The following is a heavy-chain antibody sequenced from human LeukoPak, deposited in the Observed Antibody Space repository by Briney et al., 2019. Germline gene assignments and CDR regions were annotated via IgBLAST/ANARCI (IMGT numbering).Heavy chain of an antibody. CDR3: ARDHSPYGMDV. D-gene: IGHD2-21*01. J-gene: IGHJ6*04. CDR2: IYYSGST. CDR1: GGSISSYY. V-gene: IGHV4-59*01. Sequence: SETQSLTCTVSGGSISSYYWSWIRQPPGKGLEWIGYIYYSGSTNYNPSLKSRVTISVDTSKNQFSLKLSSVTAADTAVYYCARDHSPYGMDVWGKGTTVTVSS.